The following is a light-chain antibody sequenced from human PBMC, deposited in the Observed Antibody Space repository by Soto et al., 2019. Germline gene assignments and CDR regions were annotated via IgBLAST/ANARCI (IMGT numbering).Light chain of an antibody. CDR1: QSISSY. Sequence: DIQLTQAPSFLSASAGDRVSITCGASQSISSYLNWYQQKPGKAPKLLIYAASSLQSGVPSRFSGSGSGTDFTLTISSLQPEDFATYYCQQSYSTPVTFGQGTKVDIK. CDR3: QQSYSTPVT. J-gene: IGKJ1*01. V-gene: IGKV1-39*01. CDR2: AAS.